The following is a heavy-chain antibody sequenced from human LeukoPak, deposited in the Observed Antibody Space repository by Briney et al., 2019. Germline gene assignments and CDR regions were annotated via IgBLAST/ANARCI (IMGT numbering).Heavy chain of an antibody. CDR3: AKSRSGSANWALRIFDN. J-gene: IGHJ4*02. Sequence: GGSLRLSCVVSGFSFGSEAMSWVRQAPGKGLEWVSSISPGGGTTYYADSVKGRFTISRDNSENTLYVEMNSLRAEDTAIYYCAKSRSGSANWALRIFDNWGQGTLVSVSS. CDR1: GFSFGSEA. CDR2: ISPGGGTT. V-gene: IGHV3-23*01. D-gene: IGHD3-10*01.